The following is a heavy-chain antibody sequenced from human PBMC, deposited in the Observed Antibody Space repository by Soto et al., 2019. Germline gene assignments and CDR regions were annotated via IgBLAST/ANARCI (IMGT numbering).Heavy chain of an antibody. J-gene: IGHJ3*02. D-gene: IGHD6-19*01. CDR3: ANLEGGWYEAFGI. V-gene: IGHV3-23*01. CDR1: GFIFSSYA. CDR2: ISGSGGTA. Sequence: EVQLLESGGGLVQPGGSLRLSCAASGFIFSSYAMTWVRQAPGKGLEWVSSISGSGGTAYYADSVKGRFTISRDNSMNTLDMQINSRRAEDTAVYYCANLEGGWYEAFGIWGQGTMVTVSS.